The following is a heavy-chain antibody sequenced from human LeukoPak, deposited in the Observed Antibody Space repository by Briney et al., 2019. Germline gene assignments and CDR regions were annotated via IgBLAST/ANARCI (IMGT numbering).Heavy chain of an antibody. V-gene: IGHV3-23*01. D-gene: IGHD6-19*01. Sequence: GGSLRLSCAASGFTFSSYAMSWVRQAPGKGLEWVSVIRGSGGRQYSGESVKGRFTISRDNSKNTLYLQMNSLRVEDTAVYYCAKGPRASGWTYFDYWGQGTLVTVSS. J-gene: IGHJ4*02. CDR2: IRGSGGRQ. CDR3: AKGPRASGWTYFDY. CDR1: GFTFSSYA.